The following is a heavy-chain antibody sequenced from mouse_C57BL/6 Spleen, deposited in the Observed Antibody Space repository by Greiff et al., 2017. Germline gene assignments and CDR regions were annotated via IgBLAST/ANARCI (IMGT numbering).Heavy chain of an antibody. CDR1: GYTFTSYW. CDR2: IDPSDSYT. J-gene: IGHJ1*03. CDR3: ARLLRRYFDV. V-gene: IGHV1-50*01. D-gene: IGHD1-2*01. Sequence: VQLQQPGAELVKPGASVKLSCKASGYTFTSYWMQWVKQRPGQGLEWIGEIDPSDSYTNYNQKFKGKATLTVDTSSSTAYMQLSSLTSEDSAVYYCARLLRRYFDVWGTGTTVTVSS.